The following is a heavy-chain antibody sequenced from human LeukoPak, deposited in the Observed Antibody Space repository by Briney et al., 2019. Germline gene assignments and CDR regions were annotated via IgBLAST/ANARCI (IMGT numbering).Heavy chain of an antibody. Sequence: GGSLRLSCAASGFTFYNYAMAWVRQAPGKGLEWVSGISGSGSNTYYADSVKGRFTVSRDNSKNTLYLQMNSLRAEDTAVYYCAKDQRAYNNKVDFGMDVWGQGTTVTVSS. J-gene: IGHJ6*02. CDR3: AKDQRAYNNKVDFGMDV. CDR2: ISGSGSNT. CDR1: GFTFYNYA. D-gene: IGHD1-1*01. V-gene: IGHV3-23*01.